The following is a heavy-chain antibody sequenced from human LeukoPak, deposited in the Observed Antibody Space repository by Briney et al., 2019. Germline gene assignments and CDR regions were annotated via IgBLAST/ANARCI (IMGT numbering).Heavy chain of an antibody. V-gene: IGHV3-23*01. CDR3: AKDHPDCRGTSCLLFDC. CDR2: ITSGVGST. J-gene: IGHJ4*02. D-gene: IGHD2-2*01. Sequence: GGSLRLSCAASGFTFSSYAMSWVRQAPGKGLEWVSTITSGVGSTYYADSVKGRLTISRDNTKNTLYLQMNSLRDEDTAVYYCAKDHPDCRGTSCLLFDCWGQGTLVTVSS. CDR1: GFTFSSYA.